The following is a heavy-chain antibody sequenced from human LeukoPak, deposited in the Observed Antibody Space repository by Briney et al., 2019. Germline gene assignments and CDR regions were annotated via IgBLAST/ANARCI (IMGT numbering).Heavy chain of an antibody. D-gene: IGHD6-6*01. CDR1: GYTLTELS. CDR3: ATGEGIAARPNYYYYYMDV. CDR2: FDPEDGET. J-gene: IGHJ6*03. Sequence: GASVKVSCKVSGYTLTELSMHWVRQAPGKGLEWMGGFDPEDGETIYAQKFQGRVTMTEDTSTDTAYMELSSLRSEDTAVYYCATGEGIAARPNYYYYYMDVWGKGTTVTVSS. V-gene: IGHV1-24*01.